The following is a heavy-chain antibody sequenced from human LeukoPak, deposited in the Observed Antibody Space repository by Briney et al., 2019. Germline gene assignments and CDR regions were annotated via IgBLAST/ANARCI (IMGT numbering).Heavy chain of an antibody. CDR1: GFTFRDYA. V-gene: IGHV3-49*04. CDR2: IRSKGYGGTT. J-gene: IGHJ1*01. CDR3: TRVAVSYSSNWRQYFQH. D-gene: IGHD6-13*01. Sequence: PGGSLRLSCRASGFTFRDYAMSWVRQAPGKGLEWVGFIRSKGYGGTTEYAASVKGRFSISRDDAKSIAYLHMNSLKTEDTAVYYCTRVAVSYSSNWRQYFQHWGQGTLVTVSS.